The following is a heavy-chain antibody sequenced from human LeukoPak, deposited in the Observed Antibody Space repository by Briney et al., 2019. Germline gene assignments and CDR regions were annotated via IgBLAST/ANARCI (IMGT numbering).Heavy chain of an antibody. CDR3: AGDRGNYCGGDCYSNY. D-gene: IGHD2-21*01. CDR1: GFTFSSYS. V-gene: IGHV3-21*01. Sequence: KPGGSLRLSCAASGFTFSSYSMNWVRQAPGKGLEWVSSISSSSSYIYYADSVKGRFTISRDNAKNSLYLQMNSLRAEDTAVYYCAGDRGNYCGGDCYSNYWGQGTLVTVSS. CDR2: ISSSSSYI. J-gene: IGHJ4*02.